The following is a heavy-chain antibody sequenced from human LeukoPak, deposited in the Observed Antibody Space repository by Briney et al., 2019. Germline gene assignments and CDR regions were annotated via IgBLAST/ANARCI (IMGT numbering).Heavy chain of an antibody. CDR2: IRSKAYGGTT. V-gene: IGHV3-49*04. CDR1: GFTFGDYA. CDR3: TRIAAAGPRRRNF. J-gene: IGHJ4*02. D-gene: IGHD6-13*01. Sequence: GGSLILSCTASGFTFGDYAMSRVRQAPGKGLEWVDFIRSKAYGGTTEYAASVKGRFTISRDDSKSIAYLQMNSLKTEDTAVYYCTRIAAAGPRRRNFWGQGTLVTVSS.